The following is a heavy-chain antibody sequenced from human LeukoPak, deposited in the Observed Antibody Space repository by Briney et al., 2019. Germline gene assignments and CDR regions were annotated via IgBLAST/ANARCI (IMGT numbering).Heavy chain of an antibody. Sequence: GGSLRLSCAAFGFTFSAYGMHWVRQAPGKGLEWVAFIRYDGSNKYYADSVKGRFTISRDNSKNTLYLQMNSLRAEDTAVYYCAKEKISYSSSSGQGYWGQGTLVTVSS. CDR2: IRYDGSNK. D-gene: IGHD6-6*01. V-gene: IGHV3-30*02. J-gene: IGHJ4*02. CDR3: AKEKISYSSSSGQGY. CDR1: GFTFSAYG.